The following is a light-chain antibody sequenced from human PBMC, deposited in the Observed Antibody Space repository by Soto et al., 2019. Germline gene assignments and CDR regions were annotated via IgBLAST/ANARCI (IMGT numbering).Light chain of an antibody. CDR1: NTNIGTDYG. V-gene: IGLV1-40*01. J-gene: IGLJ2*01. Sequence: QSVLTQPPSVSGAPGQRVTISCIGSNTNIGTDYGVQWYQQFPGKAPKVLIYGDTHRPSGLPDRFSGSRSGPSASLAIAGLQTEDEADDYYQSYSIARPGLVFGVGTKLTVL. CDR2: GDT. CDR3: QSYSIARPGLV.